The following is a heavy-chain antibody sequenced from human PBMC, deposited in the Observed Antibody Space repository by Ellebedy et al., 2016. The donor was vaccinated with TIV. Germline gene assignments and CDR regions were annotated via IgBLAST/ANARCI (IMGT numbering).Heavy chain of an antibody. D-gene: IGHD3-16*01. Sequence: GGSLRLXXVASGLTVTDAYMYWVRQAPGKGLEWIGRITPKSEGGTGDYAAPVRGRFTVSRDESLNTLYLEMKSLKIEDTGTYYCTPHWGFNFWGPGTVVTVSS. J-gene: IGHJ3*01. CDR1: GLTVTDAY. V-gene: IGHV3-15*01. CDR2: ITPKSEGGTG. CDR3: TPHWGFNF.